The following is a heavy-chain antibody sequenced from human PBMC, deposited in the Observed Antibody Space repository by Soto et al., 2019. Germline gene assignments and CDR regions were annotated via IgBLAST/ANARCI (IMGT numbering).Heavy chain of an antibody. CDR1: GYTFTSYG. Sequence: ASVKVSCKASGYTFTSYGISWVRQAPGQGLEWMGWISAYNGNTNYAQKLQGRVTMTTDTSTSTAYMELRSLRSDDTAVYYCARVGYCSGGSCYFCFYCWRRGTLVAVSS. CDR2: ISAYNGNT. D-gene: IGHD2-15*01. V-gene: IGHV1-18*04. J-gene: IGHJ4*02. CDR3: ARVGYCSGGSCYFCFYC.